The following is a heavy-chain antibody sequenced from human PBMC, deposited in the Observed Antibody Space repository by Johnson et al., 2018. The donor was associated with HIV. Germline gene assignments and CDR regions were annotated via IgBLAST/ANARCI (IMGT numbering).Heavy chain of an antibody. D-gene: IGHD3-10*01. V-gene: IGHV3-33*06. CDR3: SKDRGSPGIPAAFDI. Sequence: QVQLVESGGGVVQPGRSLRLSCAASGFTFSSYGMHWVRQAPGQGLEWVAVIWYDGSNKYYADSVKGRFPISRDNSKNTLYLQMNSLRVEDTAVYYCSKDRGSPGIPAAFDIWGQGTLVTVSS. CDR1: GFTFSSYG. J-gene: IGHJ3*02. CDR2: IWYDGSNK.